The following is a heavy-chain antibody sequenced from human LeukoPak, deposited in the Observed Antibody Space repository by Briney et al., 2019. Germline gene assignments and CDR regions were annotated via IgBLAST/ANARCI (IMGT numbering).Heavy chain of an antibody. Sequence: GGSLRLSCAASGFTFSSYSMNWVRQAPGKGLEWVSSISSSSSYIYYADSVKGRFTISRDNAKNSLYLQMNSLRAEDTAVYYCARERYYYGSGSYFRADHQYYFDYWGQGTLVTVSS. J-gene: IGHJ4*02. CDR1: GFTFSSYS. CDR2: ISSSSSYI. CDR3: ARERYYYGSGSYFRADHQYYFDY. D-gene: IGHD3-10*01. V-gene: IGHV3-21*01.